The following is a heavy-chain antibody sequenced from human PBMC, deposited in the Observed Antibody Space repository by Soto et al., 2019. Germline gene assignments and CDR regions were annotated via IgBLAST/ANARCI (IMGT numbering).Heavy chain of an antibody. CDR2: MNPGSGDT. J-gene: IGHJ5*02. CDR1: GYIFTNND. D-gene: IGHD3-10*01. V-gene: IGHV1-8*01. CDR3: ARMATFGSLHWFPP. Sequence: ASVKVSCKASGYIFTNNDVSWVRQATGQGLEWMGWMNPGSGDTGYAQKFQGRVTMTRNISIATAYMELSSLRADDTAIYYCARMATFGSLHWFPPWGQGTLVTVSS.